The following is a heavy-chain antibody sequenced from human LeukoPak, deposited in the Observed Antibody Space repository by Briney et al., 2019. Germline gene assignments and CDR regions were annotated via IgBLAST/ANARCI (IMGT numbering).Heavy chain of an antibody. CDR3: ARDNKGYSSSYFGFDH. CDR1: GFTFSDHY. J-gene: IGHJ4*02. D-gene: IGHD6-13*01. CDR2: IKNKANSYTT. V-gene: IGHV3-72*01. Sequence: GGSLRLSCAASGFTFSDHYMDWVRQAQGKGLEWVGRIKNKANSYTTEYAASVKGRFTISRDDSLDLQMHSLKTEDTAVYYCARDNKGYSSSYFGFDHWGQGTLVTVSS.